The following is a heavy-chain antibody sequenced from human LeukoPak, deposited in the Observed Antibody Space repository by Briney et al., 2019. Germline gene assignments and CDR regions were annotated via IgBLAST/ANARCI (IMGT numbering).Heavy chain of an antibody. Sequence: GRSLRLSCVVSGFTFRTFVMHWVRQAPGKGLECVAVISYDGNNKYYADSVKGRFTVSRDNSKNTLYLQMNSLRAEDTAVYYCAKDQTKLLLSHYYGMDVWGQGTTVTVSS. CDR2: ISYDGNNK. V-gene: IGHV3-30*18. D-gene: IGHD2-2*01. J-gene: IGHJ6*02. CDR1: GFTFRTFV. CDR3: AKDQTKLLLSHYYGMDV.